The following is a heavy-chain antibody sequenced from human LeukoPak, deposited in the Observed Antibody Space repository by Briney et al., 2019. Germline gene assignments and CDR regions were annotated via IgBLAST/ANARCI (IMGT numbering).Heavy chain of an antibody. D-gene: IGHD3-10*01. J-gene: IGHJ5*02. Sequence: SETLSLTCTVSGGSINNNNYYWGWIRQPPGKGLEWIGTVYYSGNTYYNPSLQSRVAIFIDTSKNQFSLKLSSINAADTAVYYCARRRYYGSGSYDHWGLGTLVSVSS. CDR1: GGSINNNNYY. CDR3: ARRRYYGSGSYDH. CDR2: VYYSGNT. V-gene: IGHV4-39*01.